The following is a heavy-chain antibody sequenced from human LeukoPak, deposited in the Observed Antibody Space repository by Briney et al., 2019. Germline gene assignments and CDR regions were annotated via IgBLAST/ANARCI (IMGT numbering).Heavy chain of an antibody. J-gene: IGHJ5*02. CDR1: GFTFSSYS. V-gene: IGHV3-15*01. CDR2: IKSKTDGGTT. CDR3: VWVRGYNYALDP. D-gene: IGHD5-18*01. Sequence: PGGSLRLSCAASGFTFSSYSMNWVRPAPGKGLEWVGRIKSKTDGGTTDYAAPVKGRFSISRDDSKNTLYLQMNSLKTEDTGVYYCVWVRGYNYALDPWGQGTLVTVSS.